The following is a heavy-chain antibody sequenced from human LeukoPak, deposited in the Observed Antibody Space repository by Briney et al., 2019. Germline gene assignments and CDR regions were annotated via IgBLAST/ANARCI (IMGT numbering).Heavy chain of an antibody. V-gene: IGHV4-61*02. D-gene: IGHD3-22*01. Sequence: SETLSLTCTVSGGSISSGSYYWSWIRQPAGKGLEWIGRIYTSGSTNYNPSLKSRVTISVDTSKNQFSLKLSPVTAADTAVYYCATYYYDSSGYRGGFDYWGQGTLVTVSS. CDR3: ATYYYDSSGYRGGFDY. J-gene: IGHJ4*02. CDR1: GGSISSGSYY. CDR2: IYTSGST.